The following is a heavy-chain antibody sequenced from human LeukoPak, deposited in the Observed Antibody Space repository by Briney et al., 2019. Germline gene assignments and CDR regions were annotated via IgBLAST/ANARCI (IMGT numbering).Heavy chain of an antibody. Sequence: KPSETLSLTCAVYGGSFSGYYWSWIRQPPGKGLEWIGYIYYSGSTNYNPSLKSRVTISVDTSKNQFSLKLSSVTAADTAVYYCARRGQDFWSGGWFDPWGQGTLVTVSS. V-gene: IGHV4-59*01. CDR3: ARRGQDFWSGGWFDP. D-gene: IGHD3-3*01. J-gene: IGHJ5*02. CDR2: IYYSGST. CDR1: GGSFSGYY.